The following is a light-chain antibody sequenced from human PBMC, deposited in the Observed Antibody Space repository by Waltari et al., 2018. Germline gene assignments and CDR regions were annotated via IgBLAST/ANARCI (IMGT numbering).Light chain of an antibody. Sequence: FLLTQPHSVSESPGMTVPISCTRSSCSIAVNFVQWYQQRPGSSPTPVIYEDKLRPSGVPDRFSGSIDSSSNSAFLTISGLTTEDEADYYCQSYDTSNHGVFGGGTKLTVL. CDR2: EDK. CDR1: SCSIAVNF. V-gene: IGLV6-57*01. CDR3: QSYDTSNHGV. J-gene: IGLJ3*02.